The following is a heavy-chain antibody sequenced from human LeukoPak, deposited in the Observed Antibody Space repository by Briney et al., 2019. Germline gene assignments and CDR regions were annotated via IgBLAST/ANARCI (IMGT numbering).Heavy chain of an antibody. D-gene: IGHD3-9*01. CDR2: ISGSGGST. CDR3: AKDELRYFDWLPFD. V-gene: IGHV3-23*01. J-gene: IGHJ4*02. Sequence: AGGSLRLSCAASGFTFSSYAMSWVRQAPGKGLEWVSAISGSGGSTYYADSVKGRFTISRDNSKNTLYLQMNSLRAEDTAVYYCAKDELRYFDWLPFDWGQGTLVTVSS. CDR1: GFTFSSYA.